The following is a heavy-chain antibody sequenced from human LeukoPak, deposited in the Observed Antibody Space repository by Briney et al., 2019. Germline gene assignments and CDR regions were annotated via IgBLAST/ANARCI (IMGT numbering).Heavy chain of an antibody. CDR1: GGSFSGYY. Sequence: SETLSLTCAVYGGSFSGYYWSWIRQPPGKGLEWIGEINHSGSTNYNPSLKSRVTMSVDTSKNHFSLKLSSVTAADTAVYFCTRGFSSTVGSDYWGPGTLVTVSS. CDR2: INHSGST. V-gene: IGHV4-34*01. J-gene: IGHJ4*02. D-gene: IGHD4-23*01. CDR3: TRGFSSTVGSDY.